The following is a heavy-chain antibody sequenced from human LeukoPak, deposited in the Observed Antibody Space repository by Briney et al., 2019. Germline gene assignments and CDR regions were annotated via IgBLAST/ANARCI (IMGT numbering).Heavy chain of an antibody. D-gene: IGHD3-22*01. CDR1: GFTFSSYW. CDR2: IKQDGSEK. Sequence: GGSLRLSCAASGFTFSSYWMSWVRQAPGKGLEWVANIKQDGSEKYYVDSVKGRFTISRDNSKNTLYLQMNSLRAEDTAVYYCAKEALDDNYYDSSGTNWFDPWGQGTLVTVSS. J-gene: IGHJ5*02. V-gene: IGHV3-7*01. CDR3: AKEALDDNYYDSSGTNWFDP.